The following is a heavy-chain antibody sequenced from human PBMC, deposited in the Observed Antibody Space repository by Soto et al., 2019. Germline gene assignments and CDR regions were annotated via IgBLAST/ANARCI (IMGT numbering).Heavy chain of an antibody. CDR3: TRYAAESGYNKLDP. J-gene: IGHJ5*02. CDR1: GGSVSSRSHF. V-gene: IGHV4-61*01. Sequence: QVQLQESGPGVVKPSDTLSVTCTVSGGSVSSRSHFWSWIRQPPGGGLQWIGYIYYTGNTNYSPSLKSRATLSVDTSRNQFSLRLTSVTAADTAIYYCTRYAAESGYNKLDPWGQGTLVTVSS. CDR2: IYYTGNT. D-gene: IGHD1-1*01.